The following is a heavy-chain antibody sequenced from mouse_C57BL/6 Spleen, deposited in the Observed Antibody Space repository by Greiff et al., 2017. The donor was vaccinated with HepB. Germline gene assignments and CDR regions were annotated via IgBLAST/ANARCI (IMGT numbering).Heavy chain of an antibody. CDR1: GYAFTNYL. J-gene: IGHJ3*01. Sequence: QVQLKQSGAELVRPGTSVKVSCKASGYAFTNYLIEWVKQRPGQGLEWIGVINPGSGGTNYKEKFKGKATLTADKSSSTAYMQLSSLTSEDSAVYFCARRGVVAPGAYWGQGTLVTVSA. D-gene: IGHD1-1*01. V-gene: IGHV1-54*01. CDR2: INPGSGGT. CDR3: ARRGVVAPGAY.